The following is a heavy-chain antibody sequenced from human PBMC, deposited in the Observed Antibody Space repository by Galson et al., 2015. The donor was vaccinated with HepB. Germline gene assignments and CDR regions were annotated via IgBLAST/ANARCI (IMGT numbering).Heavy chain of an antibody. CDR1: GGTFSSYT. J-gene: IGHJ6*02. CDR2: IIPILGIA. D-gene: IGHD3-10*01. CDR3: ARRITMVRGVQIDYYYNGMDV. V-gene: IGHV1-69*02. Sequence: SVKVSCKASGGTFSSYTISWVRQAPGQGLEWMGRIIPILGIANYAQKFQGRVTITADKSTSTAYMELSSLRSEDTAVYYCARRITMVRGVQIDYYYNGMDVWGQGTTVTVSS.